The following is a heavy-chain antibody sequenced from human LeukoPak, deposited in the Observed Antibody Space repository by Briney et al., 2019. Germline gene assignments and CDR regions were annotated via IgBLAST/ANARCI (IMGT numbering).Heavy chain of an antibody. V-gene: IGHV3-30*02. CDR1: GFTFSSYG. CDR3: STLGDYYYYYYMDV. CDR2: IRYDGSNK. J-gene: IGHJ6*03. D-gene: IGHD2-21*02. Sequence: GGSLRLSCAASGFTFSSYGMHWVRQAPGKGLEWVAFIRYDGSNKYYADSAKGRFTISRDNSKNTLYLQMNSLRAEDTAVYYCSTLGDYYYYYYMDVWGKGTTVTVSS.